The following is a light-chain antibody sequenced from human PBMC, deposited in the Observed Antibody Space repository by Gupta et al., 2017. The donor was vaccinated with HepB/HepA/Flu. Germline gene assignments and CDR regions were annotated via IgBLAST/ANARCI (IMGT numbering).Light chain of an antibody. CDR3: QQFYSHPPT. V-gene: IGKV4-1*01. CDR1: QSVFSSSKKRNY. Sequence: DRVMTQSPESLAVSLGERATINCKSSQSVFSSSKKRNYLAWYQQKPGQPPRLLIYWASARESGVPDRFSGSGSGTDFTLTISSLQAEDVATYYCQQFYSHPPTFGRWTKEEIE. J-gene: IGKJ1*01. CDR2: WAS.